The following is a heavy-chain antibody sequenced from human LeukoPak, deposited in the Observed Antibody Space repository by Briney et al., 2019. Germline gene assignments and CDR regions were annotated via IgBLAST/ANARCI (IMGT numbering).Heavy chain of an antibody. CDR3: ARDRWTNYYDSSGYDIFDY. CDR2: ISSSSSTI. V-gene: IGHV3-48*01. Sequence: GGSLRLSCAASGFTFSSYSMNWVRQAPGKGLEWVSYISSSSSTIYYADSVKGRFTISRDNAKNSLYLQMNSLRAEDTAVYYCARDRWTNYYDSSGYDIFDYWGQGTLVTVSS. J-gene: IGHJ4*02. CDR1: GFTFSSYS. D-gene: IGHD3-22*01.